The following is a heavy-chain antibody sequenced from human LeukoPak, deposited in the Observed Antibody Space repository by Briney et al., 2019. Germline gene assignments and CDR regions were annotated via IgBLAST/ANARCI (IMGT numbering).Heavy chain of an antibody. J-gene: IGHJ4*02. CDR1: GGTLSSYA. D-gene: IGHD6-13*01. Sequence: ASVKVSCKASGGTLSSYAITWVRQAPGQGLEWMTWISAYNGYTNYAEKFQGRVTMTTDTSTSTAYMELRGLRSDDTAVYYCARDHMLRSAAGTLDNWGQGTLVTVSS. CDR2: ISAYNGYT. V-gene: IGHV1-18*01. CDR3: ARDHMLRSAAGTLDN.